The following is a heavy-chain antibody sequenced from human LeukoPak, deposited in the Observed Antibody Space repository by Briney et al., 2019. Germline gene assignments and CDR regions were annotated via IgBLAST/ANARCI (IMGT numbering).Heavy chain of an antibody. CDR1: GGSISSSSYY. V-gene: IGHV4-39*07. Sequence: SETLSLTCTVSGGSISSSSYYWGWIRQPPGKGLEWIGIIYYSGSTYSNPSLKSRVTISVDTSKNQFSLKLSSVTAADTAVYYCTRYYYDSSGYYYVHWGQGTLVTVSS. CDR3: TRYYYDSSGYYYVH. D-gene: IGHD3-22*01. CDR2: IYYSGST. J-gene: IGHJ4*02.